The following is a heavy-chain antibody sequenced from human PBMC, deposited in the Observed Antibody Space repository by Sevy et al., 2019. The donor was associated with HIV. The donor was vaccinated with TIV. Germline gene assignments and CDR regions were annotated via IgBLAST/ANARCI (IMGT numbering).Heavy chain of an antibody. Sequence: GESLKISCQASGYNFISYWIGWVRQMPGKGLEWMGIIFPGDFDTRYSPSFQGQVTISVDKSTDTAYLQWSSLKASDTAIYYCARQGQMVTHATEHNWFDPWGQGTLVTVSS. CDR3: ARQGQMVTHATEHNWFDP. CDR2: IFPGDFDT. J-gene: IGHJ5*02. D-gene: IGHD5-18*01. CDR1: GYNFISYW. V-gene: IGHV5-51*01.